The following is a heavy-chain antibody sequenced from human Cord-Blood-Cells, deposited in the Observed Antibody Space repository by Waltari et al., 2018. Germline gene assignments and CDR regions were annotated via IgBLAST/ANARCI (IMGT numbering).Heavy chain of an antibody. V-gene: IGHV1-2*02. CDR1: GYRFTGYY. CDR2: INPNSGGT. Sequence: QVQLVQSGAEVKKPGASVTVSCKASGYRFTGYYMRWVRQAPGQGLEWMGWINPNSGGTNYAQKFQGRVTMTRDTSISTAYMELSRLRSDDTAVYYCARCRSGSYDAFDIWGQGTMVTVSS. CDR3: ARCRSGSYDAFDI. J-gene: IGHJ3*02. D-gene: IGHD1-26*01.